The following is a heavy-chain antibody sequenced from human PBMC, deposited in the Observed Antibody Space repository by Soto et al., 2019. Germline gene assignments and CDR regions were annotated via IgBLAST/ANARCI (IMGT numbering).Heavy chain of an antibody. J-gene: IGHJ4*02. CDR3: AKVRSGGWYGTPDY. V-gene: IGHV3-74*01. CDR1: GFTFSTYW. D-gene: IGHD6-19*01. Sequence: EVQLVESGGGLVQTGGSLRLSCAASGFTFSTYWMHWVRQAPGKGLVWVSRINSDGSSTVYAESVEGRFTISRDNAKTTLYLQVDNLSDEDTAVYYCAKVRSGGWYGTPDYWCWGPVVTASS. CDR2: INSDGSST.